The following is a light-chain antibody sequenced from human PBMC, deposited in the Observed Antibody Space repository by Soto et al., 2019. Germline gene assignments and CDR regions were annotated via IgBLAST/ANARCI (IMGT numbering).Light chain of an antibody. CDR1: SSDVGGYKY. J-gene: IGLJ1*01. CDR2: EVS. V-gene: IGLV2-14*01. Sequence: QSALTQPASVSGSPGQSITISCSGTSSDVGGYKYVSWYQQHPGKAPKLMIYEVSNRPSGVSDRFSGSKSGNTASLTISGLQAEDEADYYCCSYTSSTTYVFGIGTKLTVL. CDR3: CSYTSSTTYV.